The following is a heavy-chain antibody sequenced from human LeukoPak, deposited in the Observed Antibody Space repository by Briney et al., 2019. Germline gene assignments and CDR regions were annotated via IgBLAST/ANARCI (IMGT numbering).Heavy chain of an antibody. V-gene: IGHV1-69*01. CDR2: IIPIFGTA. CDR1: GGTFSSYA. CDR3: ARDLRGTSAMDV. J-gene: IGHJ6*03. D-gene: IGHD2-2*01. Sequence: SVKVSCKASGGTFSSYAISWVRQAPGQGLEWMGGIIPIFGTANYAQKFQGRVTITADESTSTAYMELSSLRSEDTAVYYCARDLRGTSAMDVWGKGTTVTVSS.